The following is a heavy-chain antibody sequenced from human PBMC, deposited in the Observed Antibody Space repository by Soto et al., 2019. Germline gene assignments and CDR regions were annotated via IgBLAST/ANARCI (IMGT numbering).Heavy chain of an antibody. D-gene: IGHD6-19*01. Sequence: PSETLSLTCSVSGGSINSSSYFWGWVRQPPGKGLEWVGSIYYSGSTYYNPSLRSRVTISVDTSKNQFSLKLSSVTAADTAVFYCARHYSSGSRNWFDPWGQGTLVTVSS. J-gene: IGHJ5*02. CDR3: ARHYSSGSRNWFDP. CDR2: IYYSGST. CDR1: GGSINSSSYF. V-gene: IGHV4-39*01.